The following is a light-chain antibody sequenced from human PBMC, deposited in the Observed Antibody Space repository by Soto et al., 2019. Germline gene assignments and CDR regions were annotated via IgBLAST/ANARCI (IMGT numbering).Light chain of an antibody. Sequence: DIVLTQSPGTLSLSPVERATLYCRASQSVSSNHLAWYQQKPGQAPRLLIYGGSSRATGIPVRFSGSGSETDFTLTITRLEPEDFAMYYCQQYSSSRTFGQGTKVDI. V-gene: IGKV3-20*01. CDR3: QQYSSSRT. J-gene: IGKJ1*01. CDR1: QSVSSNH. CDR2: GGS.